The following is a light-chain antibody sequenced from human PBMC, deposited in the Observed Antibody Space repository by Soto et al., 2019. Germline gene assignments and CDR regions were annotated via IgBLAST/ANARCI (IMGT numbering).Light chain of an antibody. V-gene: IGKV3-20*01. CDR1: QSVTSKY. CDR3: QQYTDWPLT. Sequence: EVVMTQSPSTLAVSPGERATLSCRASQSVTSKYLAWYQQKPGQAPRLLMYGISSRATGVPERFSGSGSGTDYTLTISRLVPEDFEVYYCQQYTDWPLTFGQGTKVDIK. CDR2: GIS. J-gene: IGKJ1*01.